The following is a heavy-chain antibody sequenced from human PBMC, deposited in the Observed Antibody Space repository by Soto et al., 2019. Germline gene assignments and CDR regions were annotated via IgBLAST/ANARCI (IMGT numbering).Heavy chain of an antibody. J-gene: IGHJ4*02. CDR2: IWFDGTDK. CDR1: GFTFSTYA. V-gene: IGHV3-33*01. CDR3: ARDLTTVTTNTFDD. D-gene: IGHD4-17*01. Sequence: QVQLVESGGGVVQPGRSLRLSCAASGFTFSTYAMHWVRQAPGKGLEWVSVIWFDGTDKYYADSVKGRFTISRDNXRTPLYLQMTRLRAEDTAVYYCARDLTTVTTNTFDDWGQGTLVTVSS.